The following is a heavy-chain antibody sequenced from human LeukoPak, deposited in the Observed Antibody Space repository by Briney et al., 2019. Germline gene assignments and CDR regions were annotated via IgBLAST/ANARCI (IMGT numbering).Heavy chain of an antibody. CDR3: ARDRGVGANPDY. D-gene: IGHD1-26*01. CDR1: GGSISGYY. CDR2: IYYTGST. Sequence: PSETLSLTCTVSGGSISGYYWSWIRQPPGEGLEWIGYIYYTGSTNYSPSLKSRVTISVDTSKNQFSLKLSSVTAADTAVYYCARDRGVGANPDYWGQGTLVTVSS. J-gene: IGHJ4*02. V-gene: IGHV4-59*01.